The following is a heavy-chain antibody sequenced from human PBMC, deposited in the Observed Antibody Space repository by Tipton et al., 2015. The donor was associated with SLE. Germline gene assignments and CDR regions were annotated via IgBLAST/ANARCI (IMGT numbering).Heavy chain of an antibody. CDR1: GFTFSSYS. CDR2: ISSSSSYI. J-gene: IGHJ5*02. D-gene: IGHD4-17*01. CDR3: AKGGCGDKRWWLDH. V-gene: IGHV3-21*04. Sequence: SLRLSCAASGFTFSSYSMNWVRQAPGKGLEWVSSISSSSSYIYYADSVKGRFTISRDNAKNSLYLQMNSLRAEDTAVYYCAKGGCGDKRWWLDHWGQVSLVTVSS.